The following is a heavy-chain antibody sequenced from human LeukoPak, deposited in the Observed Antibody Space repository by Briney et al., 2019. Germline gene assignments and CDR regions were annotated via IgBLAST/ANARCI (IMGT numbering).Heavy chain of an antibody. CDR3: ARDLFTVVTNLDAFDM. J-gene: IGHJ3*02. CDR2: ISSSSSYI. Sequence: GGSLRLSCAASGFTVSSNYMSWVRQAPGKGLEWVSSISSSSSYIYYADSVKGRFAISRDNARNSLYLQMNSLRAEDTAVYYCARDLFTVVTNLDAFDMWGQGTMVTVSS. CDR1: GFTVSSNY. V-gene: IGHV3-21*01. D-gene: IGHD4-23*01.